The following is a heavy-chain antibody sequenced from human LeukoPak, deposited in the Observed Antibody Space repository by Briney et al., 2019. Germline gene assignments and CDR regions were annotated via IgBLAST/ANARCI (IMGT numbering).Heavy chain of an antibody. Sequence: GGSLRLSCAASGFTFSSYAMHWVRQAPGKGLEWVAVISYDGSNKYYADSAKGRFTISRDNSKNTLYLQMNSLRAEDTAVYYCARDRWELLGWFDPWGQGTLVTVSS. V-gene: IGHV3-30-3*01. CDR1: GFTFSSYA. CDR3: ARDRWELLGWFDP. CDR2: ISYDGSNK. D-gene: IGHD1-26*01. J-gene: IGHJ5*02.